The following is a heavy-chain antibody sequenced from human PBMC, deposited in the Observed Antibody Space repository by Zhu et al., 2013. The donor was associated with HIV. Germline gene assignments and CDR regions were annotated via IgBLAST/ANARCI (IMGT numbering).Heavy chain of an antibody. CDR2: IIPSFGTA. J-gene: IGHJ2*01. D-gene: IGHD6-19*01. CDR3: ARGGEVAGTGGYWYFDL. CDR1: GGTFSSYG. Sequence: QVQLVQSGAEVKKPGSSVKVSCKASGGTFSSYGISWVRQAPGQGLEWMGGIIPSFGTANYAQKFQGRVTITADESRSTAYVELSSLRSEDTAVYYCARGGEVAGTGGYWYFDLWGRGTRGHCLL. V-gene: IGHV1-69*12.